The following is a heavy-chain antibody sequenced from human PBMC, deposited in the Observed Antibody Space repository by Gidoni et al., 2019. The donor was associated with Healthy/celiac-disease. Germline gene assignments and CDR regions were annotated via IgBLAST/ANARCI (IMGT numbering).Heavy chain of an antibody. CDR3: ATLYSNFEYYFDD. J-gene: IGHJ4*02. Sequence: QVQLVQSGAVVKKPGSSVKFSCKASRGPFSSYAISWVRQAPGQGLEWMGGIIPIFGTANYAQKFQGRVTMTADKSTSTAYMELSSLRSEDTAVYYCATLYSNFEYYFDDWGEGTLVTVSS. V-gene: IGHV1-69*06. CDR2: IIPIFGTA. CDR1: RGPFSSYA. D-gene: IGHD4-4*01.